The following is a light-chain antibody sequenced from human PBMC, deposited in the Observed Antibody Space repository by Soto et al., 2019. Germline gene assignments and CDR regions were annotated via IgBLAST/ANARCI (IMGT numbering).Light chain of an antibody. CDR3: QVRDGWPS. CDR1: QSVSTS. J-gene: IGKJ1*01. Sequence: IVLTQSPVTLALSPGESAVLSCRASQSVSTSLAWYKHKPGQAPRLFIYDASKRAPGIPARFTGSGSGTAFTLTISSLEPEDIAVYYCQVRDGWPSFGQGTKVEIK. V-gene: IGKV3-11*01. CDR2: DAS.